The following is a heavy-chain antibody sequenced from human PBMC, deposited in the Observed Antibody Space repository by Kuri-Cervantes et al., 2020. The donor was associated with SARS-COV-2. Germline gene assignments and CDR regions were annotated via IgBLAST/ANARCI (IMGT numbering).Heavy chain of an antibody. Sequence: ASVKVSCKASGGTFDSYTISWVRQAPGQGLEWMGWINPYSGYTNYAQRFQDRVTLTTDTTTSTAYMELRGLTSDDTAVYYCAREGTSGPYFDSWGQGTLVTVSS. CDR3: AREGTSGPYFDS. J-gene: IGHJ4*02. D-gene: IGHD1-1*01. CDR1: GGTFDSYT. CDR2: INPYSGYT. V-gene: IGHV1-18*04.